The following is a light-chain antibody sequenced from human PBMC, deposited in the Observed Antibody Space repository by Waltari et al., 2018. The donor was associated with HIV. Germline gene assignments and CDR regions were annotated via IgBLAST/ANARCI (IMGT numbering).Light chain of an antibody. Sequence: QSVLTQPPSASGTPGQRVTISCSGSRSNIGSNTVSWYQQLPGTAPKLFIYSNKPRPPGVPDRFPGSKSSTSASLAISGLQSEDEADYYCAAWDDSLNGWVFGGGTKLTVV. J-gene: IGLJ3*02. CDR3: AAWDDSLNGWV. CDR1: RSNIGSNT. V-gene: IGLV1-44*01. CDR2: SNK.